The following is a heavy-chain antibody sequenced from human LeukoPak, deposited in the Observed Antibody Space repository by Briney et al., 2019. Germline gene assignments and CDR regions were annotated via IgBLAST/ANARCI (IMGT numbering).Heavy chain of an antibody. Sequence: GGSLRLSCAASGFTFSSYSMNWVRQAPGKGREWVSSISSSSSYIYYADSVKGRFTISRDNAKNSLYLQMNSLRAEDTAVYYCARALSGSFSFDIWGQGTMVTVSS. D-gene: IGHD1-26*01. V-gene: IGHV3-21*01. CDR3: ARALSGSFSFDI. CDR2: ISSSSSYI. CDR1: GFTFSSYS. J-gene: IGHJ3*02.